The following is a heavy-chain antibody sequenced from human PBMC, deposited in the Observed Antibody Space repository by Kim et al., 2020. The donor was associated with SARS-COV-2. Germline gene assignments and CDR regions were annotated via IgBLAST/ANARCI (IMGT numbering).Heavy chain of an antibody. V-gene: IGHV1-8*01. J-gene: IGHJ6*02. CDR3: ARAYCSGGSCSNRVYYYYGMDV. CDR1: GYTFTSYD. D-gene: IGHD2-15*01. CDR2: MNPNSGNT. Sequence: ASVKVSCKSSGYTFTSYDINWVRQATGQGLEWMGWMNPNSGNTGYAQKFQGRVTMTRNTSISTAYMELSSLRSEDTAVYYCARAYCSGGSCSNRVYYYYGMDVWGQGTTVTVSS.